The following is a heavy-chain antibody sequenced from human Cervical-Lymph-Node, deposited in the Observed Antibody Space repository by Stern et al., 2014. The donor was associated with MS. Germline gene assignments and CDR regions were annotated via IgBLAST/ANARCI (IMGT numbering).Heavy chain of an antibody. CDR2: IYPGDSDT. CDR3: ATGKTTIYHN. Sequence: EVQLVESGAEVKKPGESLTISCKASGYIFTTYWIAWVRQLPGKGLEWMGIIYPGDSDTRYSPSFQGQVTILVDKSISTAFLQWTSLKASDSAFYYCATGKTTIYHNWGQGTLVSVSS. CDR1: GYIFTTYW. V-gene: IGHV5-51*01. J-gene: IGHJ4*02. D-gene: IGHD1-14*01.